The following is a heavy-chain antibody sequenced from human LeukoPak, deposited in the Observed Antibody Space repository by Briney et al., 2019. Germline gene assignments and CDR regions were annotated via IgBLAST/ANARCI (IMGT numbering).Heavy chain of an antibody. CDR1: GGTFSSYA. D-gene: IGHD6-19*01. CDR3: ARDPIHSGWYTPRFDY. J-gene: IGHJ4*02. Sequence: ASVKVSCKASGGTFSSYAISWVRQAPGQGLEWMGRIIPILGIANYAQKFQGRVTITADKSTSTAHMELSSLRSEDTAVYYCARDPIHSGWYTPRFDYWGQGTLVTVSS. CDR2: IIPILGIA. V-gene: IGHV1-69*04.